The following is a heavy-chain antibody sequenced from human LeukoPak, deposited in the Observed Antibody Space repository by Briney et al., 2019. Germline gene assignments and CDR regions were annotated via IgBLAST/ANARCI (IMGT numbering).Heavy chain of an antibody. CDR3: AKAGNVLLWFRPYPYFDY. CDR2: ISYDGSNK. D-gene: IGHD3-10*01. V-gene: IGHV3-30*18. CDR1: GFTFSSYG. Sequence: PGESLRLSCAASGFTFSSYGMHWVRQAPGKGLEWVAVISYDGSNKCYADSVKGRFTISRDNSKNTLYLQMNSLRAEDTAVYYCAKAGNVLLWFRPYPYFDYWGQGTLVTVSS. J-gene: IGHJ4*02.